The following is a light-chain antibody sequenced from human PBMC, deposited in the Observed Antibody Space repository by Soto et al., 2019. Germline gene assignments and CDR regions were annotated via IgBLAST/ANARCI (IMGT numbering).Light chain of an antibody. CDR3: QHGHDWPLT. CDR2: GVS. J-gene: IGKJ2*01. CDR1: QSISGE. Sequence: EIVMTQSPATLSVSPGERATLSCRASQSISGELAWYQQRPGQPPRLLIYGVSTRATGVPDRFSGSGSGPNFTLTISGLQSEDFAVYYCQHGHDWPLTFGQVTRLE. V-gene: IGKV3-15*01.